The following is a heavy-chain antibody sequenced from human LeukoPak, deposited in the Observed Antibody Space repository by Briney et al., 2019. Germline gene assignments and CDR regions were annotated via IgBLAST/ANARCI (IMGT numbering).Heavy chain of an antibody. CDR3: ARVRGYSYGLSETFDY. Sequence: SETLSLTCTVSGGSISSGDYYWSWIRQPPGKGLEWIGYIYYSGSTYYNPSLKSRVTISVDTSKNQFSLKLSSVTAADTAVYYCARVRGYSYGLSETFDYWGQGTLVTVSS. D-gene: IGHD5-18*01. CDR2: IYYSGST. J-gene: IGHJ4*02. V-gene: IGHV4-30-4*01. CDR1: GGSISSGDYY.